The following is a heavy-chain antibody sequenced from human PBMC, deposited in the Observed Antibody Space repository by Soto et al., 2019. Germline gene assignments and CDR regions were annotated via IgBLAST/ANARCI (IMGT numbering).Heavy chain of an antibody. D-gene: IGHD3-9*01. J-gene: IGHJ6*01. V-gene: IGHV4-39*02. Sequence: PAETLCLSCTVSRGSLHSTSYSWGWIRQPPGKGLQWIGSISSTGSTYYSPSLKSRVTISVDTSKSSFSLRLNSVTAADTAVYYCARDWGYFDWLLSAASAGMAVWGHGTTVTVSS. CDR3: ARDWGYFDWLLSAASAGMAV. CDR2: ISSTGST. CDR1: RGSLHSTSYS.